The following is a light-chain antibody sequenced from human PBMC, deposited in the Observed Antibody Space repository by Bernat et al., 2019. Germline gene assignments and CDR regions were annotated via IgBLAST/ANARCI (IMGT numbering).Light chain of an antibody. CDR3: QAWDSSTAV. V-gene: IGLV3-1*01. Sequence: SYELTQPPSVSVSPGQTASITCTGDKLGDKYASCYQQKPGQSPVLVIYQDSKRPSGIPERFSGSNSGNTATLTISGTQATDEADYYCQAWDSSTAVFGPGTKVTVL. J-gene: IGLJ1*01. CDR2: QDS. CDR1: KLGDKY.